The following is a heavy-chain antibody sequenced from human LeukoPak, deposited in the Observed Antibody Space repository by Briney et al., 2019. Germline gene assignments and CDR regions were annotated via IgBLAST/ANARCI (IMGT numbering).Heavy chain of an antibody. CDR2: IWYDGSNK. CDR1: GFTFSSYG. V-gene: IGHV3-33*01. J-gene: IGHJ4*02. CDR3: ATSGSYYRFEY. Sequence: GGSVRLSCAASGFTFSSYGMHWVRQAPGKGLEWVAVIWYDGSNKYYADSVKGRFTISRDNSKNTLYLQMNSLRAEDTAVYYCATSGSYYRFEYWGQGTLVSVSS. D-gene: IGHD1-26*01.